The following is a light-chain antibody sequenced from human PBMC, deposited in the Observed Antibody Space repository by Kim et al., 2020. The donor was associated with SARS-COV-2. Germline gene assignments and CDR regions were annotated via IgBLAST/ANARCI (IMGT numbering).Light chain of an antibody. V-gene: IGKV3-11*01. Sequence: LSPGERATLAGRASQSVSTYLAWYQQQPGQAPRLLIYDSSTRAPGIPARFVGSGSGTDFTLTITSLDPEDFAVYYCQQRSDWPPLTFGGGTKLEI. CDR3: QQRSDWPPLT. J-gene: IGKJ4*01. CDR2: DSS. CDR1: QSVSTY.